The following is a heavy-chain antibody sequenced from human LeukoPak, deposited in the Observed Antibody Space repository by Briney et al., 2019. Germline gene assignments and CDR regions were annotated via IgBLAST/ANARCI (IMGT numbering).Heavy chain of an antibody. D-gene: IGHD6-19*01. CDR1: GGSISSGGYY. CDR2: IYYSGST. Sequence: SQTLSLTCTVSGGSISSGGYYWSWIRQPPGKGLEWIGYIYYSGSTNYNPSLKSRVTISVDTSKNQFSLKVRSVTAADTAVYYCARHGKGIAVAGKGYYGMDVWGQGTTVTVSS. CDR3: ARHGKGIAVAGKGYYGMDV. V-gene: IGHV4-61*08. J-gene: IGHJ6*02.